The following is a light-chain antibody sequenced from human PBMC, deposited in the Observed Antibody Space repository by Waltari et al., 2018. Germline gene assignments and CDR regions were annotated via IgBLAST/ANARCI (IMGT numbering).Light chain of an antibody. J-gene: IGKJ5*01. CDR2: WAS. CDR1: QSVLYSSNNKNY. Sequence: DIVMTQSPDSLAVSLGERATINCKSSQSVLYSSNNKNYLAWYQQKPGQPPKLLIYWASTRESGVPDRFSGSGSGTDFPLTISSLQAEDVAVYYCHHYYIPPLTFGQGTRLEI. V-gene: IGKV4-1*01. CDR3: HHYYIPPLT.